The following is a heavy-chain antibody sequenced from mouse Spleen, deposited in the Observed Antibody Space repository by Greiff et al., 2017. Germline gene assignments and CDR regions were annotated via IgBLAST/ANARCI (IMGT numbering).Heavy chain of an antibody. J-gene: IGHJ1*01. D-gene: IGHD1-1*01. CDR1: GYTFTSYW. Sequence: VQLQQPGAELVKPGASVKLSCKASGYTFTSYWMHWVKQRPGRGLEWIGRIYPGSGNTYYNEKFKSKATLTVDKPSSTAYMQLSSLTSEDSAVYYCARSGYYGSSYWYFDVWGAGTTVTVSS. V-gene: IGHV1-72*01. CDR3: ARSGYYGSSYWYFDV. CDR2: IYPGSGNT.